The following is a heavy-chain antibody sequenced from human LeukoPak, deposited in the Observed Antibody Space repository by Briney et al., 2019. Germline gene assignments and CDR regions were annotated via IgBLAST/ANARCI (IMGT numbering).Heavy chain of an antibody. D-gene: IGHD6-13*01. J-gene: IGHJ3*02. CDR2: IIPIFGTA. CDR3: ARDQGAAAGPLGAFDI. Sequence: ASVKVSCKASGYTFTGYYMHWVRQAPGQGLEWMGGIIPIFGTANYAQKFQGRVTITTDESTSTAYMELSSLRSEDTAVYYCARDQGAAAGPLGAFDIWGQGTMVTVSS. V-gene: IGHV1-69*05. CDR1: GYTFTGYY.